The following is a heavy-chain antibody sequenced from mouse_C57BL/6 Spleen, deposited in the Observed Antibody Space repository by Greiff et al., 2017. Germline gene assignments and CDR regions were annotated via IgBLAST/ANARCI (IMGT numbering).Heavy chain of an antibody. V-gene: IGHV1-53*01. J-gene: IGHJ4*01. CDR2: INPSNGGT. Sequence: QVQLQQPGTELVKPGASVKLSCKASGYTFTSYWMHWVKQRPGQGLEWIGNINPSNGGTNYNEKFKSKATLTVDKSSSTAYMQLSSLTSEDAAVYYCARWGDGYFYYYAMDYWGQGTSVTVSS. CDR3: ARWGDGYFYYYAMDY. CDR1: GYTFTSYW. D-gene: IGHD2-3*01.